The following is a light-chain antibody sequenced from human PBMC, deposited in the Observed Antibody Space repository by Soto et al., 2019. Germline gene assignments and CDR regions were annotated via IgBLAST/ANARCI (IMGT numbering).Light chain of an antibody. CDR1: QGIGDT. CDR2: DTS. Sequence: EVVMRQSPATLSVSPGDGATLSCRASQGIGDTLAWYQHKPGQTPRLLIYDTSTRATGVPTRFSGSRSGAEFTLTSNSLQSEDFAVYCCQPCNCWPLTLGGGTKVDIK. V-gene: IGKV3-15*01. J-gene: IGKJ4*01. CDR3: QPCNCWPLT.